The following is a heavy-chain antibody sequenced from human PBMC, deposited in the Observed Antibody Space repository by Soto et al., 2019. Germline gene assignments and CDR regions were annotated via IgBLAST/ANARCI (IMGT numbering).Heavy chain of an antibody. CDR2: ISGSGGST. D-gene: IGHD3-22*01. CDR3: AKAGGDSSGYYYGSGDAFDI. Sequence: PGGSLRLSCAASGFTFSGYAMSWVRQAPGKGLEWVSAISGSGGSTYYADSVKGRFTISRDNSKNTLYLQMNSLRAEDTAVYYCAKAGGDSSGYYYGSGDAFDIWGQGTMVTVSS. CDR1: GFTFSGYA. J-gene: IGHJ3*02. V-gene: IGHV3-23*01.